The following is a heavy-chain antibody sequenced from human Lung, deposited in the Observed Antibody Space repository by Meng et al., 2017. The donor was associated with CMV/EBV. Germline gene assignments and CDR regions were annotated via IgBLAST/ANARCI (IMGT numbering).Heavy chain of an antibody. J-gene: IGHJ1*01. Sequence: HVHVRGSGPALVKPAVTLSLTCAVSGDSITNHNWWAWVRQPPGKGLEWIGEIPHRGSSAYNPSLKSRVSMSIDKSKNQFSLKLTSVTAADTAVYHCLRRSGGSVWGQGTLVTVSS. D-gene: IGHD3-10*01. CDR2: IPHRGSS. V-gene: IGHV4-4*02. CDR1: GDSITNHNW. CDR3: LRRSGGSV.